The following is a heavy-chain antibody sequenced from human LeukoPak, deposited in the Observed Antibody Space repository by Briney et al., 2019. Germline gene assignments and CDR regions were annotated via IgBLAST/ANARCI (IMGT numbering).Heavy chain of an antibody. V-gene: IGHV3-7*01. D-gene: IGHD6-19*01. CDR3: VGSGYSSGWPSFDY. CDR2: IKQDGSEK. Sequence: GGSLRLSCAASGFTFSSYWMSWVRQAPGKGLEWVANIKQDGSEKYYVDSVKGRFTISRDNAENSLYLQMNSLRAEDTAVYYCVGSGYSSGWPSFDYWGQGTLVTVSS. CDR1: GFTFSSYW. J-gene: IGHJ4*02.